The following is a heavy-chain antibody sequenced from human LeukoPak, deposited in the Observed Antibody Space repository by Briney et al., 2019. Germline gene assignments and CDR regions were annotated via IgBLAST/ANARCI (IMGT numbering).Heavy chain of an antibody. CDR2: ISSSGSTI. V-gene: IGHV3-48*03. J-gene: IGHJ4*02. D-gene: IGHD3-10*01. CDR3: XRXSSPYGSGSYPQGY. CDR1: GFTFSSYE. Sequence: GGSLRLSCAASGFTFSSYEMNWVRQAPGKGLEWVSYISSSGSTIYYADSVKGRFTISRDNAKNSLYLQMTSLRAEDTAVYYCXRXSSPYGSGSYPQGYWGQGTLVTVSS.